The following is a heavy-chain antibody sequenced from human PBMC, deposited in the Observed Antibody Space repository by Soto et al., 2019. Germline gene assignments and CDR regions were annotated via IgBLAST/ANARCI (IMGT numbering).Heavy chain of an antibody. Sequence: QVQLVQSGAEVKKPGASVKVSCKASGYTFTSYDINWVRQATGQGLEWMGWMNPNSGNTGYAQKFQGRVTMTRNTSISTAYMELSSLRSEDTAVYYCARGRSGSNYGDTQTYDYWGQGTLVTVSS. V-gene: IGHV1-8*01. J-gene: IGHJ4*02. D-gene: IGHD4-17*01. CDR2: MNPNSGNT. CDR3: ARGRSGSNYGDTQTYDY. CDR1: GYTFTSYD.